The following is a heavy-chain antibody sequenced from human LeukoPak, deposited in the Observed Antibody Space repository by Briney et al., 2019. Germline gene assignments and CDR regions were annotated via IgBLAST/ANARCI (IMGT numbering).Heavy chain of an antibody. J-gene: IGHJ6*03. D-gene: IGHD3-10*01. V-gene: IGHV4-38-2*02. CDR1: GYSISSGYY. Sequence: SETLSLTCTVSGYSISSGYYWGWIRQPPGKGLEWIGSIYHSGSTYYNPSLKSRVTISVDTSKNQFSLKLSSVTAADTAVYYCARGFSVYYYMDVWGKGTTVTVSS. CDR2: IYHSGST. CDR3: ARGFSVYYYMDV.